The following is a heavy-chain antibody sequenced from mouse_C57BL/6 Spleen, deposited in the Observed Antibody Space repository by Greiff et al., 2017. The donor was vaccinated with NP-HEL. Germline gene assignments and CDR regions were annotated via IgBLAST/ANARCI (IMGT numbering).Heavy chain of an antibody. CDR1: GFTFSDYG. V-gene: IGHV5-17*01. D-gene: IGHD3-2*02. CDR2: ISSGSSTI. J-gene: IGHJ3*01. Sequence: EVHLVESGGGLVKPGGSLKLSCAASGFTFSDYGMHWVRQAPEKGLEWVAYISSGSSTIYYADTVKGRFTISRDNAKNTLFLQMTSLRSEDTAMYYCATHSSGFFAYWGQGTLVTVSA. CDR3: ATHSSGFFAY.